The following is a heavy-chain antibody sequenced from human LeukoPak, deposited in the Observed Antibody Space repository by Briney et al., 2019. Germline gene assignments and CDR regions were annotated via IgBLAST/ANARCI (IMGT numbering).Heavy chain of an antibody. V-gene: IGHV4-4*02. J-gene: IGHJ3*02. Sequence: PSETLSLTCAVSGGSISSSNWWSWVRQPPGKGLEWIGEIYHSGSTNYNPSLQSRVTISVDKSKNQFSLKLSSVTAADTAVYYCARMRRITMIVVVISKNAFDIWGQGTMVTVSS. CDR1: GGSISSSNW. CDR3: ARMRRITMIVVVISKNAFDI. D-gene: IGHD3-22*01. CDR2: IYHSGST.